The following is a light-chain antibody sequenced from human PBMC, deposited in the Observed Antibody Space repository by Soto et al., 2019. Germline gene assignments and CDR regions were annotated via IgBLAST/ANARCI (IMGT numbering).Light chain of an antibody. CDR3: GSFTTSRIWV. CDR1: SSDVGGYNY. CDR2: EVT. J-gene: IGLJ3*02. Sequence: QSALTQPVSVSGSPGQSITISCTGTSSDVGGYNYVSWYQQHPGKAPKLMIYEVTKRPSGVSNRFSGSKSGNTASLTISGLQVEDEADYICGSFTTSRIWVFGGGTKLTVL. V-gene: IGLV2-14*01.